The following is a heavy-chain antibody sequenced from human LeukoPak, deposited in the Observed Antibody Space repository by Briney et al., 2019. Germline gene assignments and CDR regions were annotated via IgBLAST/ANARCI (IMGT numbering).Heavy chain of an antibody. J-gene: IGHJ5*02. Sequence: ASVKVSCKASGYTFTDNYIHWVRQAPGQGLEWMGRINPKTGGTNYAQKFQGRVTMTTDTSISTAYMDLSSLRSDDTAGYICARDGPGYCSPTSCSDNWFDPWGQGALVTVSS. D-gene: IGHD2-2*01. CDR3: ARDGPGYCSPTSCSDNWFDP. CDR1: GYTFTDNY. CDR2: INPKTGGT. V-gene: IGHV1-2*06.